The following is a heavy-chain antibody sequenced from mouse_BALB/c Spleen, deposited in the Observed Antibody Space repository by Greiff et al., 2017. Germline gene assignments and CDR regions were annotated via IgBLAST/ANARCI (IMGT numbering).Heavy chain of an antibody. D-gene: IGHD1-2*01. CDR3: ARSDSLLRPHYFDY. Sequence: EVQLQQSGPGLVKPSQSLSLTCTVTGYSITSDYAWNWIRQFPGNKLEWMGYISYSGSTSYNPSLKSRISITRDTSKNQFFLQLNSVTTEDTATYYCARSDSLLRPHYFDYWGQGTTLTVSS. CDR2: ISYSGST. J-gene: IGHJ2*01. V-gene: IGHV3-2*02. CDR1: GYSITSDYA.